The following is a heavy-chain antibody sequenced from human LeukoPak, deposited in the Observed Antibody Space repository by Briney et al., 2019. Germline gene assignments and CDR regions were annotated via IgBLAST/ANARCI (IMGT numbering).Heavy chain of an antibody. CDR2: INHSGRT. V-gene: IGHV4-34*01. D-gene: IGHD2-15*01. Sequence: SETLSLTCAVSGGSFSGYYWTWIRQPPGKGLEWIGEINHSGRTNYNPSLKSRVIMSVDTSKNQYSLKLSSVTAADTAVYYCARPLGYCSDSRCPQSWFDPWGQGTLVTVSS. CDR3: ARPLGYCSDSRCPQSWFDP. CDR1: GGSFSGYY. J-gene: IGHJ5*02.